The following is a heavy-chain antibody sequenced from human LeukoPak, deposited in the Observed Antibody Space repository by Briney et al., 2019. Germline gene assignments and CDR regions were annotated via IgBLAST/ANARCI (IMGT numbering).Heavy chain of an antibody. CDR3: ARGRGSSPSRACLFDY. D-gene: IGHD3-10*01. V-gene: IGHV3-53*01. CDR2: IYSGGST. Sequence: GGSLRLSCAASGFTVSSNYMSWVRQAPGKGLEWVSVIYSGGSTYYADSVKGRFTISRDNSKNTLYLQMNSLRAEDTAVYYCARGRGSSPSRACLFDYWGQGTLVTVSS. CDR1: GFTVSSNY. J-gene: IGHJ4*02.